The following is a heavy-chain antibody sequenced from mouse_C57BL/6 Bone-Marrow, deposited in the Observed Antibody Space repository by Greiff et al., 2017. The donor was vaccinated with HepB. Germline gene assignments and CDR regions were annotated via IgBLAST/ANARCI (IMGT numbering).Heavy chain of an antibody. V-gene: IGHV1-78*01. J-gene: IGHJ2*01. CDR1: GYTFTDHT. D-gene: IGHD1-1*01. CDR3: ARDDIWDYYGSVYYFDY. Sequence: QVQLQQSDAELVKPGASVKISCKVSGYTFTDHTIHWMKQRPEQGLEWIGYIYPRDGSTKYNEKFKGKATLTADKSSSTAYMQLNRLTSEDSAVYCCARDDIWDYYGSVYYFDYWGQGTTLTVSS. CDR2: IYPRDGST.